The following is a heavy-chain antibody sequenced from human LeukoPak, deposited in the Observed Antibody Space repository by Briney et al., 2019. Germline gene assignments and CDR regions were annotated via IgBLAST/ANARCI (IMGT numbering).Heavy chain of an antibody. CDR2: FDPEDGET. CDR3: ATEDPPGIAARGAKPFDY. V-gene: IGHV1-24*01. D-gene: IGHD6-13*01. Sequence: ASVKVSCKVSVYTLTELSMHWVRQAPGKGLEWMGGFDPEDGETIYAQKFQGRVTMTEDTSTDTAYMELSSLRSEDTAVYYCATEDPPGIAARGAKPFDYWGQGTLVTVSS. CDR1: VYTLTELS. J-gene: IGHJ4*02.